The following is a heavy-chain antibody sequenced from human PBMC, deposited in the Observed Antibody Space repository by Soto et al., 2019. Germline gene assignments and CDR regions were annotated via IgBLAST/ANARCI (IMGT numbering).Heavy chain of an antibody. J-gene: IGHJ5*02. CDR2: TAYTGNT. D-gene: IGHD2-2*01. V-gene: IGHV4-59*08. CDR1: GGSIASYH. Sequence: XATLSLTCVVSGGSIASYHWSWIRQFPGKGLEWIAYTAYTGNTNYNPSLKSRVTISMDTSKNQLSLKLTSMTAADTAMYYCARHEVVVPAATMGSGGWFDPCGQGTLVTVSS. CDR3: ARHEVVVPAATMGSGGWFDP.